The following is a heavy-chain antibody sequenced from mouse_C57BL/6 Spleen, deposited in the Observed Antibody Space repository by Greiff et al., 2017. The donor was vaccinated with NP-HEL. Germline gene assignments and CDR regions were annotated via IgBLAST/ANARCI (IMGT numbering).Heavy chain of an antibody. Sequence: QVQLQQPGAELVKPGASVKMSCKASGYTFTSYWITWVKQRPGQGLEWIGDIYPGSGSTNYNEKFKSKATLTVATSSSTAYMQLSSLTSEDSAVYYCARRYSYFDYWGQGTTLTVSS. CDR1: GYTFTSYW. CDR3: ARRYSYFDY. V-gene: IGHV1-55*01. D-gene: IGHD2-12*01. J-gene: IGHJ2*01. CDR2: IYPGSGST.